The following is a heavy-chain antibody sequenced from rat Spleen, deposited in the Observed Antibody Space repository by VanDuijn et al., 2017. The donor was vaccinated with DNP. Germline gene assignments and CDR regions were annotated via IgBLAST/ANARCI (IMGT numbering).Heavy chain of an antibody. D-gene: IGHD1-9*01. CDR3: ARSYYGYKAYFDY. J-gene: IGHJ2*01. V-gene: IGHV2-6*01. Sequence: QVQLKESGPGLVQPSQTLSLTCTVSGFSLTSHTIIWVRQPPGKGLEWIAAISSGENTYYNSVLKSRLSISRDTSKSQVFLKMNSLQTEDTATYYCARSYYGYKAYFDYWGQGVMVTVSS. CDR2: ISSGENT. CDR1: GFSLTSHT.